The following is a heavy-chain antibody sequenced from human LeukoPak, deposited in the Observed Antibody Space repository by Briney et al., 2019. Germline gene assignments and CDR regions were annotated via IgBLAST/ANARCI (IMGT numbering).Heavy chain of an antibody. V-gene: IGHV3-23*01. J-gene: IGHJ4*02. CDR1: GFTFSNYA. D-gene: IGHD2-21*02. CDR2: ISGSGDNT. Sequence: PGGSLRLSCAVSGFTFSNYAMSWVRQAPGKGLEWVSAISGSGDNTYYADSVKGRFIVSRDNSKNTLYVQMKSLRAEDTAVYYCAKDFVVVPGNVNYFDYWGQGTLVTVSS. CDR3: AKDFVVVPGNVNYFDY.